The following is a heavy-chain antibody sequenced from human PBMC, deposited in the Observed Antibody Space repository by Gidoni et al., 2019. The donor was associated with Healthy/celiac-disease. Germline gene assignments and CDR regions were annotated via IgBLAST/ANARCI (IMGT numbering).Heavy chain of an antibody. J-gene: IGHJ5*02. CDR1: GGSISSYY. CDR3: ARGYSSSWYPGLRFDP. V-gene: IGHV4-59*01. D-gene: IGHD6-13*01. CDR2: IYYSGST. Sequence: VKPSETLSLTCTVSGGSISSYYWSWIRQPPGKGLEWIGYIYYSGSTNYNPSLKSRVTISVDTSKNQFSLKLSSVTAADTAVYYCARGYSSSWYPGLRFDPWGQGTLVTVSS.